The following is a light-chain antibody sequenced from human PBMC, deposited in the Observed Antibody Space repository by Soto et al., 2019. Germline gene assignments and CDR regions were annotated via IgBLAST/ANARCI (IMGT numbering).Light chain of an antibody. CDR3: GTWYSSLSAVV. V-gene: IGLV1-51*01. Sequence: QSVLTQPPSVSAAPGQTVTISCSGSSSNIGNNYVSWYQQLPGTAPKLLIYDNNKRPSGIPDRFSGSKSGTSATLGITELQTGDEADYYCGTWYSSLSAVVFGGGTKLTVL. CDR1: SSNIGNNY. CDR2: DNN. J-gene: IGLJ2*01.